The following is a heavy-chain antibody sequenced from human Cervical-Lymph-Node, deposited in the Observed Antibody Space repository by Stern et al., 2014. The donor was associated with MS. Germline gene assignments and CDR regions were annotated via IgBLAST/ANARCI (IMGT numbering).Heavy chain of an antibody. CDR1: GFTFSSYD. CDR2: IGTAGDT. V-gene: IGHV3-13*01. Sequence: VQLVASWGGLVQPGGSLRLSCAASGFTFSSYDMHWVRQATGKGLEWVSAIGTAGDTYYPGSVKGRFTISRENAKNSLYLQMNSLRAGDTAVYYCARGMGTAGYYYDYWGQGTLVTVSS. J-gene: IGHJ4*02. CDR3: ARGMGTAGYYYDY. D-gene: IGHD3-22*01.